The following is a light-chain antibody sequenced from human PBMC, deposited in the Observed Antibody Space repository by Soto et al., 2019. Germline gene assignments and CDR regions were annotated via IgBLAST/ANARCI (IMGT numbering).Light chain of an antibody. CDR3: CSYAGSYSYV. J-gene: IGLJ1*01. CDR1: SSDVGGYNY. Sequence: PRSVSGSPGHSFAISCTGTSSDVGGYNYVSWYQQHPGKAPKLIIYDVTKRPSGVPDRFSGSSSGNTASLTISGLQAEDEADYFCCSYAGSYSYVFGTGTKVTVL. V-gene: IGLV2-11*01. CDR2: DVT.